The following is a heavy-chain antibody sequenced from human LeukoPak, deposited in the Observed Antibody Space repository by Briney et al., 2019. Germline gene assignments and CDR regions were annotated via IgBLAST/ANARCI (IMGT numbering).Heavy chain of an antibody. CDR2: IYYSGSA. V-gene: IGHV4-31*03. D-gene: IGHD5-24*01. J-gene: IGHJ5*02. CDR3: AREVHRGGWLQLEGWFDP. Sequence: SQTLSLTCTVSGGSISSGGYYWSWIRQHPGKGLEWIGYIYYSGSAYYNPSLKSRVTISVDTSKNQFSLKLSSVTAADTAVYYCAREVHRGGWLQLEGWFDPWGQGTLVTVSS. CDR1: GGSISSGGYY.